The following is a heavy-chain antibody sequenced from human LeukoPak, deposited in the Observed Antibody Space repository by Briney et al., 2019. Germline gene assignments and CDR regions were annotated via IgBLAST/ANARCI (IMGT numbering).Heavy chain of an antibody. D-gene: IGHD2-2*01. Sequence: SETPSLTCTVSGGSISSSSYYWGWIRQPPGKGLEWIGSIYYSGSTYYNPSLKSRVTISVDTPKNQFSLKLSSVTAADTAVYYCARTRFATSWPMDVWGQGTTVTVSS. V-gene: IGHV4-39*05. CDR3: ARTRFATSWPMDV. CDR2: IYYSGST. CDR1: GGSISSSSYY. J-gene: IGHJ6*02.